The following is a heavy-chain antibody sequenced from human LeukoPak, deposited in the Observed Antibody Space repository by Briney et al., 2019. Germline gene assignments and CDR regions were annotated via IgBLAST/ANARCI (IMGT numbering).Heavy chain of an antibody. CDR1: GFTFSSYG. Sequence: GGSLRLSCAASGFTFSSYGMHWVRQAPGKGLEWVAFIRYDGSNKYYADSVKGRFTISRDNSKNTLCLQMNSLRAEDTAVYYCAKVTGRSAGDYDYWGQGTLVTVSS. CDR2: IRYDGSNK. CDR3: AKVTGRSAGDYDY. J-gene: IGHJ4*02. V-gene: IGHV3-30*02. D-gene: IGHD4-17*01.